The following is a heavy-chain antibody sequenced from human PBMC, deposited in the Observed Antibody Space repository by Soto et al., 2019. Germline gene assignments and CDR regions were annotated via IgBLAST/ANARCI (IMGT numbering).Heavy chain of an antibody. D-gene: IGHD5-18*01. V-gene: IGHV1-69*06. Sequence: ASVKVSCRASGGTFSSYAISWVRQAPGQGLEWMGGIIPIFGTANYAQKFQGRVTITADKSTSTAYMELSSLRSEDTAVYYCARVDTTNYYYGMDVWGQGTTVTVS. J-gene: IGHJ6*02. CDR1: GGTFSSYA. CDR3: ARVDTTNYYYGMDV. CDR2: IIPIFGTA.